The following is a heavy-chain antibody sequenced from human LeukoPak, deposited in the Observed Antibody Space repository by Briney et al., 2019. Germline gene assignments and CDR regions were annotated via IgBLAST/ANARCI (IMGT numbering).Heavy chain of an antibody. CDR1: GYTFTGYY. V-gene: IGHV1-2*02. CDR2: INPNSGGT. Sequence: RASVKVPCKASGYTFTGYYMHWVRQAPGQGLEWMGWINPNSGGTNYAQKFQGRVTMTRDTSISTAYMELSRLRSDDTAVYYCARAGGYQAYYFDYWGQGTLATVSS. J-gene: IGHJ4*02. CDR3: ARAGGYQAYYFDY. D-gene: IGHD6-25*01.